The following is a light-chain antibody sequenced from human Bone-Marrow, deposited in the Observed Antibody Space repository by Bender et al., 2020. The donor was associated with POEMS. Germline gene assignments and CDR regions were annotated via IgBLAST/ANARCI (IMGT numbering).Light chain of an antibody. Sequence: QSVLTQPPSASGTPGQRVTISCSGGSSNIGAHAVNWYQHLPGSAPKLLSYSSHRRPSEVPDRFPGSRSGTSASLAISGLQSEDEADYYCAVWDDSLNGWVFGGGTKLTV. V-gene: IGLV1-44*01. CDR2: SSH. CDR3: AVWDDSLNGWV. CDR1: SSNIGAHA. J-gene: IGLJ3*02.